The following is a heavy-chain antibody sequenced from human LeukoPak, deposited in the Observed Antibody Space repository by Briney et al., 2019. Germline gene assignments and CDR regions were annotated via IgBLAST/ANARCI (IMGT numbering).Heavy chain of an antibody. CDR2: IKYDGSEK. CDR3: TRDQT. J-gene: IGHJ5*02. V-gene: IGHV3-7*01. Sequence: GGSLRLSCAASGFTFSNYWMSWVRQAPGKGLEWLAHIKYDGSEKYYVDSVKGRFTISRDNAKNSLYLQMNSLRAEDTAVYYCTRDQTWGPRTLVTVSS. CDR1: GFTFSNYW.